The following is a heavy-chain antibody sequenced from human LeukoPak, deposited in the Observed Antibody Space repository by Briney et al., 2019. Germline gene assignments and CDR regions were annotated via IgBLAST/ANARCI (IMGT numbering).Heavy chain of an antibody. Sequence: PGGSLRLSCAASGFTFSSYAMSWVRQAPGKGLEWVSAISGSGGSTYYADSVKGRFTISRDNSKNTLYLQMNSLRAEDTAVYYCAKDAALEKRITMVRGVRGDAFDIWGQGTMVTVSS. V-gene: IGHV3-23*01. J-gene: IGHJ3*02. CDR3: AKDAALEKRITMVRGVRGDAFDI. CDR2: ISGSGGST. D-gene: IGHD3-10*01. CDR1: GFTFSSYA.